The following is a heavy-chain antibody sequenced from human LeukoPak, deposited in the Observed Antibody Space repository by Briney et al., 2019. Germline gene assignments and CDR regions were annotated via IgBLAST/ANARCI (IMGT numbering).Heavy chain of an antibody. CDR2: INHSGST. CDR3: ARVRNHYDFWSGYYTGRCYFDY. Sequence: SETLSLTCAVYGGSFSGYYWSWIRQPPGKGLEWIGEINHSGSTNYNPSLKSRVTISVDTSKNQFSPKLSSVTAADTAVYYCARVRNHYDFWSGYYTGRCYFDYWGQGTLVTVSS. V-gene: IGHV4-34*01. CDR1: GGSFSGYY. D-gene: IGHD3-3*01. J-gene: IGHJ4*02.